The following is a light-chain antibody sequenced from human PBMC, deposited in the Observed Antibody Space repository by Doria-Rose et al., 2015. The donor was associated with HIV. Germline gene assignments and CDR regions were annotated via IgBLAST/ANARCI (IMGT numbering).Light chain of an antibody. Sequence: DVQLTQSPSSLSASVGDRVTITCRASQGITSNLNWYQQKAGKAPKLLIFTATTLQSGVPSRFSGGGSGTDFTLTISSLQPEDFATYYCQQTYSFTYSFGQGTKRDIK. V-gene: IGKV1-39*01. CDR1: QGITSN. J-gene: IGKJ2*01. CDR2: TAT. CDR3: QQTYSFTYS.